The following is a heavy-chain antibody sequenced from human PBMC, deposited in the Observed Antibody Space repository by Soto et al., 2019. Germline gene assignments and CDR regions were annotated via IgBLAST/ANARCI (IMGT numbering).Heavy chain of an antibody. V-gene: IGHV4-39*01. CDR2: IYYSGST. D-gene: IGHD2-8*02. CDR3: ARHVYCTGGVCNRVDY. J-gene: IGHJ4*02. Sequence: SETLSLTCTVSGGSISSSSYFWGWIRQPPGEGLEWIGSIYYSGSTYYNPSLKSRGTISIDTSKNQFSLKLSSVTAADTAVYYCARHVYCTGGVCNRVDYWGQGTLVTVSS. CDR1: GGSISSSSYF.